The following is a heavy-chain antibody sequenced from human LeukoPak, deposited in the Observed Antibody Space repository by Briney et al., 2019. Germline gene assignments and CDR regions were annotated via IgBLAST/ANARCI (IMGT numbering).Heavy chain of an antibody. CDR2: FHYRSSWYL. V-gene: IGHV6-1*01. D-gene: IGHD2-8*02. J-gene: IGHJ4*01. CDR1: GDSVSSNSAA. Sequence: HSLSLTCAISGDSVSSNSAAWNWIRQSPSRALEWLGRFHYRSSWYLDYAVSVKSRITINPYTSKNQFSLKLSSVTAADTAVYYCARHGGVGVIPDFDYWGPEPWSPSP. CDR3: ARHGGVGVIPDFDY.